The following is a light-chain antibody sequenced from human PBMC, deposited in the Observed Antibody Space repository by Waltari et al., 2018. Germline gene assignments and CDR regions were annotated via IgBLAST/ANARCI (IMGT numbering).Light chain of an antibody. Sequence: DIQMTQSPSTLSASVGDRVTITCRASESINIWLAWYQQKPGKAPKFLISKASSLQSGVPSRFRGSGSGTEFTLTISSLQPDDFATYYCQQYYTYPITFGGGTKVEIK. J-gene: IGKJ4*01. V-gene: IGKV1-5*03. CDR3: QQYYTYPIT. CDR1: ESINIW. CDR2: KAS.